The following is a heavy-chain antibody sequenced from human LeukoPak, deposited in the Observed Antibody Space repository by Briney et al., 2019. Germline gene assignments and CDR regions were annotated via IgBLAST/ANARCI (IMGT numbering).Heavy chain of an antibody. J-gene: IGHJ3*02. CDR2: ISGSGGST. CDR3: AMIDGSGSYIAGRLRRPNAFDI. D-gene: IGHD3-10*01. CDR1: GFTFSSYA. V-gene: IGHV3-23*01. Sequence: GGSLRLSCAASGFTFSSYAMSWVRQAPGKGLEWVSAISGSGGSTYYADSVKGRFTISRDNSKNTLYLQMNSLRAEDTAVYYCAMIDGSGSYIAGRLRRPNAFDIWGQGTMVTVSS.